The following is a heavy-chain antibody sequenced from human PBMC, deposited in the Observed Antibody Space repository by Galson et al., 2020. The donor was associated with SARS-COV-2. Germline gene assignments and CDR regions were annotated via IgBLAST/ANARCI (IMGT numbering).Heavy chain of an antibody. D-gene: IGHD3-16*01. CDR2: TYYRSRWYN. V-gene: IGHV6-1*01. Sequence: SQTLSLTCAISGDSVSNKKVVWNWIRQSPSRGLEWLGRTYYRSRWYNDYAESMKSRISVIPDTSKNQFTLQVKSATPEDTAVYYCARAWGLIDAYDVFDVWGQGTMVTVSS. J-gene: IGHJ3*01. CDR1: GDSVSNKKVV. CDR3: ARAWGLIDAYDVFDV.